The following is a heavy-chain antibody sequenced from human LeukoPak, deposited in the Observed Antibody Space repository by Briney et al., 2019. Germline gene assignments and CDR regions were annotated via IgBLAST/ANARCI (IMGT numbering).Heavy chain of an antibody. CDR2: IYHSGST. D-gene: IGHD3-10*01. V-gene: IGHV4-38-2*02. CDR3: ARGSHTMVRGVNSRAFDI. CDR1: GYSISSGYY. J-gene: IGHJ3*02. Sequence: SETLSLTCTVSGYSISSGYYWGWIRQPPGKGLEWIGSIYHSGSTYYNPSLKSRVTISVDTSKNQFSLKLSSVTAADTAVYYCARGSHTMVRGVNSRAFDIWGQGTMVTVSS.